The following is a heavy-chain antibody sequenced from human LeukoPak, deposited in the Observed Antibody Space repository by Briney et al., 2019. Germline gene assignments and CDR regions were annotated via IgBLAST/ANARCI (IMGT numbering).Heavy chain of an antibody. CDR1: GYTFTSYA. CDR3: ARVDGSGSYYPAYFDY. Sequence: ASVKVSCKASGYTFTSYAMHWVRQAPGQRLGWMGWINAGNGNTKYSQKFQGRVTITRDTSASTAYMELSSLRSEDTAVYYCARVDGSGSYYPAYFDYWGQGTLVTVSS. D-gene: IGHD3-10*01. J-gene: IGHJ4*02. V-gene: IGHV1-3*01. CDR2: INAGNGNT.